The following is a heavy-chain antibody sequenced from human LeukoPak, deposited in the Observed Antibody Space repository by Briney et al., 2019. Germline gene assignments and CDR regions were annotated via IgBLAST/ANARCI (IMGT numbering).Heavy chain of an antibody. CDR3: AKGSKAVLFTRDHYMDV. D-gene: IGHD6-19*01. Sequence: GGSLRLSCAASGFTFSSYDIHWVRQAPGKGLEWVAFIRYDGSNKYYADSVRGRFTISGDNSKNTLYLQMNSLRAEDTAVYFCAKGSKAVLFTRDHYMDVWGKGTTVTTSS. CDR2: IRYDGSNK. J-gene: IGHJ6*03. V-gene: IGHV3-30*02. CDR1: GFTFSSYD.